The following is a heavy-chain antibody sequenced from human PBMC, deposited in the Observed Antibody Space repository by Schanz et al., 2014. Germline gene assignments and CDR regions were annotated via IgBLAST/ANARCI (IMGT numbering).Heavy chain of an antibody. D-gene: IGHD3-16*01. CDR3: AKGVGGGLLLGSTFDN. Sequence: VYLVESGGDLVKPGGSLRLSCAASGFTFTGYVMTWVRQAPGKGLEWVSGLSASGGHTYYADSVKGRFTISRDNSKNTVYLEMNNVRVDDTAVYYCAKGVGGGLLLGSTFDNWGQGTMVTVTS. CDR2: LSASGGHT. J-gene: IGHJ3*02. V-gene: IGHV3-23*04. CDR1: GFTFTGYV.